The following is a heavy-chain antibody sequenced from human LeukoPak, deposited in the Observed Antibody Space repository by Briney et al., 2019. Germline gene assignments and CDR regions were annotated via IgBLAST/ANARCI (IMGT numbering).Heavy chain of an antibody. V-gene: IGHV3-30-3*01. D-gene: IGHD2-2*01. CDR3: ARGGDIVVVPPDY. J-gene: IGHJ4*02. Sequence: PGRSLRLSCAASGFTFSSYAMHWVRQAPGKGLEWVAVISYDGSNKYYADSVKGRFTISRDNSKNTLYLQMNSLRAEDTAVYYCARGGDIVVVPPDYWGQGTLVTVSS. CDR2: ISYDGSNK. CDR1: GFTFSSYA.